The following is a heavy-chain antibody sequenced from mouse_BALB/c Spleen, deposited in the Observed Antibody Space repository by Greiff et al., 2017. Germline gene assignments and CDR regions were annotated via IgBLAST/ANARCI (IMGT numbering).Heavy chain of an antibody. CDR2: IYPGDGDT. CDR1: GYTFTSYW. D-gene: IGHD2-3*01. V-gene: IGHV1-87*01. J-gene: IGHJ3*01. Sequence: SGAELARPGASVKLSCKASGYTFTSYWMQWVKQRPGQGLEWIGAIYPGDGDTRYTQKFKGKATLTADKSSSTAYMQLSSLASEDSAVYYCARDDGYYDWFAYWGQGTLVTVSA. CDR3: ARDDGYYDWFAY.